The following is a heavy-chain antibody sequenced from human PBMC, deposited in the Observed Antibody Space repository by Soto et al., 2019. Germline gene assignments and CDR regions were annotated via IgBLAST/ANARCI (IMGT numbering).Heavy chain of an antibody. D-gene: IGHD6-19*01. J-gene: IGHJ4*02. Sequence: QVQLVQSGAEEKKPGAWVKVACKASGGTFSSYAISWVRQAPGQGRAWMGGIIPIFGTVNSAQKFQGRVMITGDEPTSTAYRELSSLRSEDTAVYDCARVGGMHIAVDGHFDYWGQGTLVTVSS. V-gene: IGHV1-69*12. CDR2: IIPIFGTV. CDR3: ARVGGMHIAVDGHFDY. CDR1: GGTFSSYA.